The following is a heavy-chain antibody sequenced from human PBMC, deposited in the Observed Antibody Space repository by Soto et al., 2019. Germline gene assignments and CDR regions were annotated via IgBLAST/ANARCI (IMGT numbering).Heavy chain of an antibody. CDR1: GFTFSSYW. Sequence: GGSLRLSCAASGFTFSSYWMNWVRQAPGKGLEWVANIKQDGSEKNYVDSVKGRFTISRDNAKNSLYLQMNSLRAEDTAVYYCARLDIAVPGTEGYDAFDIWGQGTMVTVSS. D-gene: IGHD6-19*01. V-gene: IGHV3-7*01. CDR3: ARLDIAVPGTEGYDAFDI. CDR2: IKQDGSEK. J-gene: IGHJ3*02.